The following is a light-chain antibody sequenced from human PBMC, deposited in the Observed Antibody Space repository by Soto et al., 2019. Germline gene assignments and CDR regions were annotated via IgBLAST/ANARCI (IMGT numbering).Light chain of an antibody. CDR2: AAS. CDR1: QGISNY. CDR3: QKYNSAPLT. V-gene: IGKV1-27*01. J-gene: IGKJ5*01. Sequence: ILMNLSPASLSASQGDRVTITCRASQGISNYLAWYQQKPGKVPKLLIYAASTLQSGVPSRFSGSGSGTDFTLTISSLQPEDVATYYCQKYNSAPLTFGQGALL.